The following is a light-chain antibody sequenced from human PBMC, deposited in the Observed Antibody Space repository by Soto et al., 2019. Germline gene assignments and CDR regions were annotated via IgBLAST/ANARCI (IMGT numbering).Light chain of an antibody. CDR1: QSVRSSY. J-gene: IGKJ1*01. CDR3: QQYGSSPT. CDR2: DAS. Sequence: EIVLTQSPGTLSLSPGERATLSCRASQSVRSSYLAWYQQKPGQSPRLLIYDASNRATGIPDRFSGSGSGTDFTLAISRLEPEDFALYYCQQYGSSPTFGQGTKVESK. V-gene: IGKV3-20*01.